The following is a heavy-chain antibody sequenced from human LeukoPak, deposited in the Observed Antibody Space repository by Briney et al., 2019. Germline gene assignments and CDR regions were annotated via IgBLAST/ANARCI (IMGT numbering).Heavy chain of an antibody. D-gene: IGHD3-9*01. CDR2: IIPIFSTA. V-gene: IGHV1-69*13. CDR3: AKSDILTGYLPRYYYMHV. CDR1: GGTFSSYA. Sequence: SVKVSCKASGGTFSSYAISWVRQAPGQGLEWMGGIIPIFSTANYAQKFQGRVTITADESTSTAYMELSSLRSEDTAVYYCAKSDILTGYLPRYYYMHVWGKGTTVTVSS. J-gene: IGHJ6*03.